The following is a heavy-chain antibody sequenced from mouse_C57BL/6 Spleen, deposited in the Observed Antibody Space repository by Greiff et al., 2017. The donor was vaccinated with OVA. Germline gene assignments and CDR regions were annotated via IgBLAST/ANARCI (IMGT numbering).Heavy chain of an antibody. V-gene: IGHV1-82*01. D-gene: IGHD3-1*01. Sequence: VQGVESGPELVKPGASVKISCKASGYAFSSSWMNWVKQRPGKGLEWIGRIYPGDGDTNYNGKFKGKATLTADKSSSTAYMQLSSLTSEDSAVYFCARSSGYWGQGTSVTVSS. CDR1: GYAFSSSW. J-gene: IGHJ4*01. CDR3: ARSSGY. CDR2: IYPGDGDT.